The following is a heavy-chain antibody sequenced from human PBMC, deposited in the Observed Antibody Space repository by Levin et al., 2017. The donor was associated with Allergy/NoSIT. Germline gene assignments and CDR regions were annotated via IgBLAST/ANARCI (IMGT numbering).Heavy chain of an antibody. Sequence: VGSLRLSCAASGFTVSSNYMSWVRQAPGKGLEWVSVIYGGGSTYYADSVKGRFTISRDSSKNTLYLQMNSLRDEDTAVYYCARSGAKKYYFDYWGQGTLVTVS. D-gene: IGHD3-10*01. CDR2: IYGGGST. J-gene: IGHJ4*02. V-gene: IGHV3-53*01. CDR3: ARSGAKKYYFDY. CDR1: GFTVSSNY.